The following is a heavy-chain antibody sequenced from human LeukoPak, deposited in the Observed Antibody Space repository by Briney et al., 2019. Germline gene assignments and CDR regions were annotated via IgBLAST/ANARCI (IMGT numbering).Heavy chain of an antibody. V-gene: IGHV3-7*01. J-gene: IGHJ6*03. D-gene: IGHD3-10*01. CDR3: ARGTLYGSGSYYTVKYYYYMDV. Sequence: GGSLRLSCAASGFTFSSYWMSWVRQAPGKGLEWVANIKQDGSEKYYVDSVKGRFTISRDNAKNSLYLQMNSLRAEDAAVYYCARGTLYGSGSYYTVKYYYYMDVWGKGTTVTVSS. CDR1: GFTFSSYW. CDR2: IKQDGSEK.